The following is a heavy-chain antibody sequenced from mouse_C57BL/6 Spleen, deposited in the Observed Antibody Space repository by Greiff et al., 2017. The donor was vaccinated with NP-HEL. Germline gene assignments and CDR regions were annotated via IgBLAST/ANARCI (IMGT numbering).Heavy chain of an antibody. D-gene: IGHD1-1*01. CDR3: ARPPTITTVVAPDY. J-gene: IGHJ2*01. CDR1: GYTFTSYW. Sequence: QVQLQQPGAELVKPGASVKMSCKASGYTFTSYWITWVKQRPGQGLEWIGDIYPGSGSTNYNEKFKSKATLTVDTSSSTAYMQLSSLTSEDSAVYYCARPPTITTVVAPDYWGQGTTLTVSS. V-gene: IGHV1-55*01. CDR2: IYPGSGST.